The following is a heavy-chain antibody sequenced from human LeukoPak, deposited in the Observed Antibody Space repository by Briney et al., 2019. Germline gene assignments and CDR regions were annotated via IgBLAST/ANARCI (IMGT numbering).Heavy chain of an antibody. D-gene: IGHD1-26*01. Sequence: GGSLRLSCAASGFTFSSYAMSWVRQAPGKGLEWVSVIYSGGSTYYADSVKGRFTISRDNSKNTLYLQMNSLRAEDTAVYYCARERYVLGANYGMDVWGQGTTVTVSS. V-gene: IGHV3-66*01. CDR2: IYSGGST. J-gene: IGHJ6*02. CDR1: GFTFSSYA. CDR3: ARERYVLGANYGMDV.